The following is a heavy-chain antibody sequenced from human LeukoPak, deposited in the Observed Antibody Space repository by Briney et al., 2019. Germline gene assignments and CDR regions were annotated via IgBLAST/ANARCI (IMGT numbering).Heavy chain of an antibody. D-gene: IGHD4-17*01. V-gene: IGHV3-73*01. CDR3: TRDYGVLFDY. CDR1: GFTVSKAW. CDR2: IRSKANSYAT. J-gene: IGHJ4*02. Sequence: PGGSLRLSCAASGFTVSKAWMSWVRQASGKGLEWVGRIRSKANSYATSSAASVKGRFTISRDDSKNTAYLQMSSLKTEDTAVYYCTRDYGVLFDYWGQGTLVTVSS.